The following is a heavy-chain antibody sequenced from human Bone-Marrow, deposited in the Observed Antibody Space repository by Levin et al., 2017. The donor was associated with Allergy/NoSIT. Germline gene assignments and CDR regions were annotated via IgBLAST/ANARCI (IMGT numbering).Heavy chain of an antibody. Sequence: PGGSLRLSCAASGFTFSSIWMHWVRQAPGKGLVWVSRMNGDGSNRKYADSVKGRFTISRDNAKNTLYLQMNSLRAEDTAVYYCAKEGYVGDHTFDFWGQGTLVTVSS. V-gene: IGHV3-74*03. D-gene: IGHD2-2*01. CDR2: MNGDGSNR. CDR1: GFTFSSIW. CDR3: AKEGYVGDHTFDF. J-gene: IGHJ4*02.